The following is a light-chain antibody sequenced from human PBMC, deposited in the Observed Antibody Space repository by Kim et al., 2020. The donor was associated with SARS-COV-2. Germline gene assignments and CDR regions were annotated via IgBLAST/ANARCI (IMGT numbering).Light chain of an antibody. CDR3: QKYDSVPIA. V-gene: IGKV1-27*01. Sequence: DIQMTQSPSSLSASVGDRVTVTCRASQGIDNSLAWYQQKSGKVPKLLIFDASTLRSGVPPRFSGSGSGTDFTLTISSLQPEDVATYYCQKYDSVPIAFGGGTRVEIK. J-gene: IGKJ4*01. CDR1: QGIDNS. CDR2: DAS.